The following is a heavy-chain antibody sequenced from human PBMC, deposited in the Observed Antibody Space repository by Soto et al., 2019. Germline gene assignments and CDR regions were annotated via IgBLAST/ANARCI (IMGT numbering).Heavy chain of an antibody. Sequence: GASVKVSCKASGGTFSSYAISWVRQAPGQGLEWMGGIIPIFGTANYAQKFQGRVTITADESTSTAYMELSSLRSEDTAVYYCARETMATRNFDYWGQGTQVTVSS. V-gene: IGHV1-69*13. CDR3: ARETMATRNFDY. D-gene: IGHD5-12*01. CDR1: GGTFSSYA. J-gene: IGHJ4*02. CDR2: IIPIFGTA.